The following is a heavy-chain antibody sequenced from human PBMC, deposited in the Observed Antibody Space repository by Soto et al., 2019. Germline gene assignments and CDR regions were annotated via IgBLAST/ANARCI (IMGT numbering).Heavy chain of an antibody. CDR3: AKDKEPDGVWDIYY. CDR1: GFTFRSYT. Sequence: GGSLRLSCAASGFTFRSYTMSWVRQVPGKGLEWVSSIIGGDGDTYYADSVKGRFTITRDNSKNTLYLHMNGLRAEDTAIYYCAKDKEPDGVWDIYYWGHGTLVTVSS. J-gene: IGHJ4*01. V-gene: IGHV3-23*01. D-gene: IGHD4-17*01. CDR2: IIGGDGDT.